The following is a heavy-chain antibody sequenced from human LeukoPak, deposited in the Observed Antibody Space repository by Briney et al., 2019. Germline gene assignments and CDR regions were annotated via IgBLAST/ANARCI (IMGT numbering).Heavy chain of an antibody. CDR3: AKGYSGGHYDAFDI. CDR2: ISGSGDIT. J-gene: IGHJ3*02. CDR1: GFTVSSYT. D-gene: IGHD1-26*01. V-gene: IGHV3-23*01. Sequence: PGGSLRLSCAASGFTVSSYTMSWVRQAPGKGLEWVSGISGSGDITYYADSLKGRFTISRDNSKNTLYLQMNSLRAEDTAIFYCAKGYSGGHYDAFDIWGQGTMVTVSS.